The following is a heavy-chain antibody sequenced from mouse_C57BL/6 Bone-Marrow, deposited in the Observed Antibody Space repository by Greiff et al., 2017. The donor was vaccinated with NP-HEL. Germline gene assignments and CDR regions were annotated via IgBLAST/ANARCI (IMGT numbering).Heavy chain of an antibody. CDR1: GFSLTSYA. CDR3: ARSRFGNYGDYFDY. J-gene: IGHJ2*01. D-gene: IGHD2-1*01. V-gene: IGHV2-9-1*01. Sequence: QVQLQQSGPGLVAPSQSLSITCTVSGFSLTSYAISWVRQPPGKGLEWLGVIWTGGGTNYNSALKSRLSISKDNSKSHVFLKMNSLQTDDTARYYCARSRFGNYGDYFDYWGQGTTLTVSS. CDR2: IWTGGGT.